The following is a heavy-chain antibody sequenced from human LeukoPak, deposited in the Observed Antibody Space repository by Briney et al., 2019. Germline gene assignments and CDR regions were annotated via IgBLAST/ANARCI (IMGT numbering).Heavy chain of an antibody. D-gene: IGHD3-22*01. J-gene: IGHJ3*01. CDR1: GFTFSNE. Sequence: GGSLRLSCAASGFTFSNEMNWVRQAPGKGLEWVSYISSSGSTIYYADSVKGRFTISRDNAKNSLYLQMNSLRAEDTAVYYCARDHHRRLYDSQARDTFDFWGQGTMVTVSS. V-gene: IGHV3-48*03. CDR3: ARDHHRRLYDSQARDTFDF. CDR2: ISSSGSTI.